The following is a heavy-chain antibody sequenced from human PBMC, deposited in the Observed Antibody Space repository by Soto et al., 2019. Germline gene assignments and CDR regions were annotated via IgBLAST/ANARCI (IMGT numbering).Heavy chain of an antibody. CDR1: GGSISSGGYY. CDR3: ERDYRVRSRGLDT. D-gene: IGHD3-10*01. Sequence: SETLSLTCTVSGGSISSGGYYWSWIRQHPGKGLEWIGYIYYSGSTYYNPSLKSRVTISVDTSKNQFSLKLSSVTAADTAVYYCERDYRVRSRGLDTWGQGTLVTVSS. CDR2: IYYSGST. J-gene: IGHJ5*02. V-gene: IGHV4-31*02.